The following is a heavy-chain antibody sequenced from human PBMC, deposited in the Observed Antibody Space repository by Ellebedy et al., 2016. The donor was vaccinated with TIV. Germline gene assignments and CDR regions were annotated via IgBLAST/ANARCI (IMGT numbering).Heavy chain of an antibody. CDR1: GFTFSSYA. J-gene: IGHJ4*02. V-gene: IGHV3-23*01. Sequence: GESLKISCAASGFTFSSYAMSWVRQPPGKGLEWVSAISGSGGSTYYADSVKGRFTISRDNAKNTLYLQMNSLRVEDTAVYYCVRDLHGYNDQWGQGTLVTVSS. CDR3: VRDLHGYNDQ. D-gene: IGHD3-10*01. CDR2: ISGSGGST.